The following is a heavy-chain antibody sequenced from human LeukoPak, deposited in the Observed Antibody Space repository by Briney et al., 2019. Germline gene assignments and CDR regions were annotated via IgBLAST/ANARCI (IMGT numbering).Heavy chain of an antibody. J-gene: IGHJ4*02. CDR3: CISGRSDFDY. CDR1: GGTFSSYP. Sequence: SVKVSCKASGGTFSSYPISWVRQAPGQGLEWMGRIIPILNIPNYAQDFQGTVTITADKSTSTAYMELSSLRSEDTAVYYCCISGRSDFDYWGQGTLVTVSS. D-gene: IGHD3-10*01. V-gene: IGHV1-69*02. CDR2: IIPILNIP.